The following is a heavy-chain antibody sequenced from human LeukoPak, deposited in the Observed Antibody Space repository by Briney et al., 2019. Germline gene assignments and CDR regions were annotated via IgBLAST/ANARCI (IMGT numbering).Heavy chain of an antibody. Sequence: PSETLSLTCAVYGGSFSGYYWSWIRQPPGKGLEWIGEINHSGSTNYNPSLKSRVTISVDTSKNQFSLKLSSVTAADTAVYYYAGAHLRYFDWLLSSASFDYWGQGTLVTVSS. CDR3: AGAHLRYFDWLLSSASFDY. CDR2: INHSGST. V-gene: IGHV4-34*01. CDR1: GGSFSGYY. J-gene: IGHJ4*02. D-gene: IGHD3-9*01.